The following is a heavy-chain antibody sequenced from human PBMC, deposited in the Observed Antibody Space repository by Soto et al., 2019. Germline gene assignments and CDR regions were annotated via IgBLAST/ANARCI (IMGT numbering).Heavy chain of an antibody. Sequence: GGSLRLSCAASGFTVSSNYMSWVRQAPGKGLEWVSVIYSGGSTYYADSVKGRFTISRDNSKNTLYLQMNSLRAEDTAVYYCARDQQDTAMVPYYYYGMDVWGQGTTVTVSS. CDR3: ARDQQDTAMVPYYYYGMDV. CDR1: GFTVSSNY. J-gene: IGHJ6*02. D-gene: IGHD5-18*01. CDR2: IYSGGST. V-gene: IGHV3-53*01.